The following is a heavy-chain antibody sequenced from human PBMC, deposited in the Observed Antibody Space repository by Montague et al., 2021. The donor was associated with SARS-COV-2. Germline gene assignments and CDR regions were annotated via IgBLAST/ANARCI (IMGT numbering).Heavy chain of an antibody. D-gene: IGHD3-16*02. Sequence: SETLSLTCTVSGGSISSYYWSWIRQPAGKGLEWIWRIYTSWSTNYNPSLKSRVTMSVDTSKTQFALKLSSVTAADTAVSDCVRLRSMITFGGVIWPAAFDIWGQGTMVTVSS. CDR2: IYTSWST. CDR1: GGSISSYY. J-gene: IGHJ3*02. V-gene: IGHV4-4*07. CDR3: VRLRSMITFGGVIWPAAFDI.